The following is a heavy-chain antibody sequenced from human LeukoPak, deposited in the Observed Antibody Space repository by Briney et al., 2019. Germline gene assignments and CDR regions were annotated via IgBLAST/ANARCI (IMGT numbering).Heavy chain of an antibody. Sequence: PSETLSLTCAVYGGSFSGYYWSWIRQPPGKGLEWIGEINHSGSTNYNPSLKSRVTMSVDTSKNQFSLKLSSVTAADTAVYYCARQSPDYYDSSGYYGDFDYWGQGTLVTVSS. V-gene: IGHV4-34*01. CDR3: ARQSPDYYDSSGYYGDFDY. CDR2: INHSGST. J-gene: IGHJ4*02. CDR1: GGSFSGYY. D-gene: IGHD3-22*01.